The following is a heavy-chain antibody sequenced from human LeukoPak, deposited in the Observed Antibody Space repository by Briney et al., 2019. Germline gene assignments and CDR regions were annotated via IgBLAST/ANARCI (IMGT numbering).Heavy chain of an antibody. Sequence: GRSLPDTFAASGFVFSDCGMHWVRQAPGKGLEWVAVISYDGSEIHDADSVKGRFVISRDISKSTLNLQMNSLRVEDTAVYHCVKEQYTGSYRVADYWAQETLFAVSS. CDR1: GFVFSDCG. CDR3: VKEQYTGSYRVADY. D-gene: IGHD6-19*01. V-gene: IGHV3-30*18. J-gene: IGHJ4*01. CDR2: ISYDGSEI.